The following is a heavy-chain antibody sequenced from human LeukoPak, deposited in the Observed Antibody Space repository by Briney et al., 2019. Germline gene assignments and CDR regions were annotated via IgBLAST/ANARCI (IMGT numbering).Heavy chain of an antibody. J-gene: IGHJ4*02. CDR2: IYTSGST. Sequence: SETLSLTCTVSGGSISSYYWSWIRQPAGKGLEWIGRIYTSGSTNYNPSLKSRVTMSVDTSKNQFSLKMSSVTAADTAVYYCARSDFWSGYHYFDYWGQGTLVTVSS. D-gene: IGHD3-3*01. CDR1: GGSISSYY. V-gene: IGHV4-4*07. CDR3: ARSDFWSGYHYFDY.